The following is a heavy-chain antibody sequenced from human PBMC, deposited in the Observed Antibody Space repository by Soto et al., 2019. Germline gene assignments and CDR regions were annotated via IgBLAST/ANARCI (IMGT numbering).Heavy chain of an antibody. CDR1: GYTFTSYG. CDR3: ARDRSRERITIFAMVHIWFEP. CDR2: IGAYNGNT. V-gene: IGHV1-18*04. Sequence: ASVNVSCKASGYTFTSYGISWVRQAPGQGLEWMGWIGAYNGNTNYAQKLQGRVTMTTDKSTSTAYMELRSLRSDDTAVYYCARDRSRERITIFAMVHIWFEPWAEGTIVTVSA. J-gene: IGHJ5*01. D-gene: IGHD3-3*01.